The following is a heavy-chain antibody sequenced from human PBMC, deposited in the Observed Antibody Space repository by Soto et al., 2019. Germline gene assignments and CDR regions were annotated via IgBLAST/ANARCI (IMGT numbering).Heavy chain of an antibody. V-gene: IGHV4-59*08. D-gene: IGHD4-17*01. Sequence: QVQLQESGPGLVKPSETLSLTCTVSGGSISSYYWSWIRQPPGKGLEWIGYIYYSGSTNYNPSLTSRVTISVDTSKNQFSLKLSSVTAADTAVYYGARRYGGTRDYWGQGTLVTVSS. CDR2: IYYSGST. J-gene: IGHJ4*02. CDR1: GGSISSYY. CDR3: ARRYGGTRDY.